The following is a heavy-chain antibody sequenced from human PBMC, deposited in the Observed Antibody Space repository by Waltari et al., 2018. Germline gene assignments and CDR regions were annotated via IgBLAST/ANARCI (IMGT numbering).Heavy chain of an antibody. Sequence: QIQLMQSGNEVAKPGASVKVSCEPNGYAFLTHGLTWVRQAPGQGLEWIGWINTYSGTTRYSQKFQDRVVMTRDTYTSTAFLEVTSLRSDDTAIYYCARERGEIMGAPYFFDFWGPGTLVTVSS. V-gene: IGHV1-18*01. CDR1: GYAFLTHG. J-gene: IGHJ4*02. CDR2: INTYSGTT. D-gene: IGHD1-26*01. CDR3: ARERGEIMGAPYFFDF.